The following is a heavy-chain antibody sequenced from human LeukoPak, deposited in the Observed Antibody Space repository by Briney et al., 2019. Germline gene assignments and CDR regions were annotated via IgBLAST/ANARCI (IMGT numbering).Heavy chain of an antibody. Sequence: SETLSLTCAVYGGSFSGYYWSWTRQPPGKGLEWIGEINHSGGTNYNPSLKSRVTISVDTSKNQFSLKLSSVTAADTAVYYCARVGITMVRGVIITNYYYYMDVWGKGTTVTVSS. CDR3: ARVGITMVRGVIITNYYYYMDV. CDR1: GGSFSGYY. D-gene: IGHD3-10*01. CDR2: INHSGGT. J-gene: IGHJ6*03. V-gene: IGHV4-34*01.